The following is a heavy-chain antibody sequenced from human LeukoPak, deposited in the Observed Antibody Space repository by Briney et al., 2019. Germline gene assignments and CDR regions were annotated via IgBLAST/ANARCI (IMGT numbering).Heavy chain of an antibody. CDR1: GFTFSSYE. CDR3: ARGGGNPYYYMDV. V-gene: IGHV3-48*03. Sequence: PGGSLRLSCAASGFTFSSYEMNWVRQAPGKGLEWVSYISSSGSTIYYADSVKGRFTISRDNAKNSLYLQMNSLRAEDTALYYCARGGGNPYYYMDVWGKGTTVTVSS. D-gene: IGHD4-23*01. J-gene: IGHJ6*03. CDR2: ISSSGSTI.